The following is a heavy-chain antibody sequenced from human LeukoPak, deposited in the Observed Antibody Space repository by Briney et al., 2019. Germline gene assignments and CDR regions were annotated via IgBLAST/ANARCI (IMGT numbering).Heavy chain of an antibody. J-gene: IGHJ4*02. V-gene: IGHV4-59*08. D-gene: IGHD5-24*01. CDR2: IYYSGST. CDR3: ARAKMATTPFDY. CDR1: GGSISSYY. Sequence: SETLSLTCTVSGGSISSYYWSWIRQPPGKRLEWIGYIYYSGSTNYNPSLKSRVTISVDTSKNQFSLKLSSVTAADTAVYYCARAKMATTPFDYWGQGTLVTVSS.